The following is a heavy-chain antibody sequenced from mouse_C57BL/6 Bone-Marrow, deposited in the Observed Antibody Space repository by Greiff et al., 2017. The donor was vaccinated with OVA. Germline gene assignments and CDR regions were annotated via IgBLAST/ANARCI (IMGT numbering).Heavy chain of an antibody. J-gene: IGHJ2*01. CDR2: IHPNSGST. CDR1: GYTFTSYW. D-gene: IGHD2-3*01. V-gene: IGHV1-64*01. Sequence: VQLQQPGAELVKPGASVKLSCKASGYTFTSYWMHWVKQRPGQGLEWIGMIHPNSGSTNYNEKFKSKATLTVDKSSSTAYMQLSRLTSEDSAVYYCAREEDGYIYLDYWGQGTTLTVSS. CDR3: AREEDGYIYLDY.